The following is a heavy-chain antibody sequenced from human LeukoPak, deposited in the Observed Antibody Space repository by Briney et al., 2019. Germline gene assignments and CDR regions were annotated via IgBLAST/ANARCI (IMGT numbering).Heavy chain of an antibody. Sequence: ASVKVSCKASGYTFTGYYMHWVRQPPGQGLDGMGWINPNSGGTNYAQKFQGRVTMTRDTSISTAYMELSRLRSDDTAVYYCARVGSNRDYYFDYWGQGTLVTVSS. V-gene: IGHV1-2*02. CDR1: GYTFTGYY. CDR2: INPNSGGT. D-gene: IGHD3-16*02. J-gene: IGHJ4*02. CDR3: ARVGSNRDYYFDY.